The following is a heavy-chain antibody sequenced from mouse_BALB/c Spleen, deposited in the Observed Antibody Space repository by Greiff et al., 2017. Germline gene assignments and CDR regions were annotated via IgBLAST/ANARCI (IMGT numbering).Heavy chain of an antibody. CDR1: GYAFSSYW. J-gene: IGHJ1*01. CDR3: ARPDGWYFDV. Sequence: QVQLKESGAELVRPGSSVKISCKASGYAFSSYWMNWVKQRPGQGLEWIGQIYPGDGDTNYNGKFKGKATLTADKSSSTAYMQLSSLTSEDSAVYFCARPDGWYFDVWGAGTTVTVSS. CDR2: IYPGDGDT. V-gene: IGHV1-80*01.